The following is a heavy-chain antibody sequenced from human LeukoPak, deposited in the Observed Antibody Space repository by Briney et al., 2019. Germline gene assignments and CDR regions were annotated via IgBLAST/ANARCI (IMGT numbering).Heavy chain of an antibody. D-gene: IGHD6-13*01. J-gene: IGHJ4*02. CDR2: ISSSSSYI. Sequence: GGSLRLSCAASGFTFSSYSMNWVRQAPGKGLEWVSSISSSSSYIYYADSVKGRFTISRDNAKNPLYLQMNSLRAEDTAVYYCANHRYSSSWPPNFDYWGQGTLVTVSS. CDR3: ANHRYSSSWPPNFDY. CDR1: GFTFSSYS. V-gene: IGHV3-21*01.